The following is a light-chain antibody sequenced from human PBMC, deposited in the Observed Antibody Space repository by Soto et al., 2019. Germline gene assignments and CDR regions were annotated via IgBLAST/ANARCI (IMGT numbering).Light chain of an antibody. J-gene: IGKJ1*01. Sequence: ETVLTQSPGSLSLSPGEGATLSCTAIQSLSGRYLAWYQQRPGQAPKLLMYDASNRATGIPARFSGSGSGTDFTLTISSLEPEDFAVYYCQQRSNWPPWTFGQGTKVDIK. CDR2: DAS. V-gene: IGKV3-11*01. CDR3: QQRSNWPPWT. CDR1: QSLSGRY.